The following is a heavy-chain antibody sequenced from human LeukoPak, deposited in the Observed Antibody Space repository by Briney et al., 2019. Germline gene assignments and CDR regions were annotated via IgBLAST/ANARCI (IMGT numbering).Heavy chain of an antibody. Sequence: SETLSLTCTVSGGSISSYYWSWIRQPPGKGLEWIGYIYYSGSTNYNPSLKSRVTISVDTSKNQFSLKLSSVTAADTAVYYCARDFQTASDWFDPWGQGTLVTVSS. CDR3: ARDFQTASDWFDP. D-gene: IGHD5-18*01. J-gene: IGHJ5*02. CDR2: IYYSGST. CDR1: GGSISSYY. V-gene: IGHV4-59*01.